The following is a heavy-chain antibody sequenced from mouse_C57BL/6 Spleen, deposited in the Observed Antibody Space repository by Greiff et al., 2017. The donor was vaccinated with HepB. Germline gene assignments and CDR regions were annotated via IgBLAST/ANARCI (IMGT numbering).Heavy chain of an antibody. CDR2: IDPNSGGT. V-gene: IGHV1-72*01. D-gene: IGHD1-1*01. CDR3: AREGDYGSIYWYFDV. CDR1: GYTFTSYW. J-gene: IGHJ1*03. Sequence: QLQQPGAELVKPGASVKLSCKASGYTFTSYWMHWVKQRPGRGREWIGRIDPNSGGTKYNEKFKSKATLTVDKPSSTAYMQLSSLTSEDSAVYYCAREGDYGSIYWYFDVWGTGTTVTVSS.